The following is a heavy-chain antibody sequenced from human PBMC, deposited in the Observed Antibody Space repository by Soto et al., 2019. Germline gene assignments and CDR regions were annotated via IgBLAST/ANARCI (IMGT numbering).Heavy chain of an antibody. J-gene: IGHJ6*02. Sequence: EVQLVESGGGLVQPGRSLRLSCAASGFTFDDYVVHWVRQVPGKGLEWVSGIDWNSGAIGYADSVKGRFIISRDSTKNSLFLQMNSLRAEDTALYYCAKEIGYCSSTRCDYGMDVWGQGTTVTVSS. V-gene: IGHV3-9*01. D-gene: IGHD2-2*03. CDR1: GFTFDDYV. CDR3: AKEIGYCSSTRCDYGMDV. CDR2: IDWNSGAI.